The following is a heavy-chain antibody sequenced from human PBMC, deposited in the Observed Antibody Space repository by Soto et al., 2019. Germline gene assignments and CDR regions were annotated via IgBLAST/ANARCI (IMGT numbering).Heavy chain of an antibody. J-gene: IGHJ4*02. CDR3: AAGEASSRNLAPYYLDF. V-gene: IGHV4-39*01. CDR2: IYYSGST. CDR1: GGSISRSTYY. Sequence: SETLSLTCTVSGGSISRSTYYWGWIRQPPGKGLEWIGSIYYSGSTYYRPSLKSRVTISVDTSKNQFSLKLSSVTAADTAVYYCAAGEASSRNLAPYYLDFWGQGTLVTVSS. D-gene: IGHD6-13*01.